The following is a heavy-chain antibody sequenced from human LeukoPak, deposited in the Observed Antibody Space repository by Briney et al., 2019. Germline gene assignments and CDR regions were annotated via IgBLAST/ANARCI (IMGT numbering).Heavy chain of an antibody. CDR3: ARDHDILTGYSPRHFDF. Sequence: SGTLSLTCAVSGGSITSNNWWSWVRQPPGKGLEWIGEIFHSGTTNYNASLRNRVTISVDKSKNQFSLKLGSVTAADTAVYYCARDHDILTGYSPRHFDFWGQGTLVTVSS. J-gene: IGHJ4*02. V-gene: IGHV4-4*02. CDR2: IFHSGTT. CDR1: GGSITSNNW. D-gene: IGHD3-9*01.